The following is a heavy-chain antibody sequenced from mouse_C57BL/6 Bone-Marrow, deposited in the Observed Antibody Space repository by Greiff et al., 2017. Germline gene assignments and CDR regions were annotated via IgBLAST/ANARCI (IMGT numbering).Heavy chain of an antibody. CDR1: GYTFTSYG. CDR3: ARIPYGSSPDFDY. V-gene: IGHV1-81*01. J-gene: IGHJ2*01. Sequence: QVQLQQSGAELARPGASVKLSCKASGYTFTSYGISWVKQRTGQGLEWIGEIYPRSGNTYYNEKFKGKATLTADNSSSTAYMELRSLTSEDSAVYFCARIPYGSSPDFDYWGQGTTLTVSS. CDR2: IYPRSGNT. D-gene: IGHD1-1*01.